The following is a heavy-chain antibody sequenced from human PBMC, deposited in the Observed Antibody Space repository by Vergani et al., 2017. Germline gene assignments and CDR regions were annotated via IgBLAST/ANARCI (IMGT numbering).Heavy chain of an antibody. Sequence: VQVVESGGGLVQPGGSLRLSCEASGITFWKFGMHWVRQGPGKGLEWIGRVYTSGMTNYNPSLKSRVTILVDRSKSQLSLKLTSVTAGDTAVYFCARELSYYYGSGSDDYNPYYYEGMDVWGPGTTVTVSS. CDR1: GITFWKFG. CDR3: ARELSYYYGSGSDDYNPYYYEGMDV. CDR2: VYTSGMT. J-gene: IGHJ6*02. V-gene: IGHV4-4*07. D-gene: IGHD3-10*01.